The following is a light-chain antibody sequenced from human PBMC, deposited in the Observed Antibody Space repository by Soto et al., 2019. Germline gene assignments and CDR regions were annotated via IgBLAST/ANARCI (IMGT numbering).Light chain of an antibody. CDR3: GADHGRGSNLVYV. J-gene: IGLJ1*01. CDR1: SAYSNYA. V-gene: IGLV9-49*01. Sequence: QSVLTQPPSAAASLGASVTLTCTLSSAYSNYAVDWYQQRPGKGPRFVMRVGSGGIVGSKGEGIPDRFSVSGSGLNRYLTIKDVLEEDEGDYHCGADHGRGSNLVYVFGAGTKLTVL. CDR2: VGSGGIVG.